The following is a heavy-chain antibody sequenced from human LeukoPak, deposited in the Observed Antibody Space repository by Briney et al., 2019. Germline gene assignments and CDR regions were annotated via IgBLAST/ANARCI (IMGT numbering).Heavy chain of an antibody. CDR1: GFTFGDYA. D-gene: IGHD4-17*01. CDR3: TRGPLYGDYRFDY. CDR2: IRSKAYGGTT. J-gene: IGHJ4*02. Sequence: GGSLRLSCTASGFTFGDYAMSWVRQAPGKGLEWVGFIRSKAYGGTTEYAASEKGRFTISRDDSKSIAYLQMNSLKTEDTAVYYCTRGPLYGDYRFDYWGQGTLVTVSS. V-gene: IGHV3-49*04.